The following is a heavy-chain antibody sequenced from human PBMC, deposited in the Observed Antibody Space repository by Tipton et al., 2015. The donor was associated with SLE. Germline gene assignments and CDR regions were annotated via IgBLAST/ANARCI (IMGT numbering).Heavy chain of an antibody. CDR2: IYYSGST. CDR1: GGSISSGSYY. Sequence: TLSLTCTFSGGSISSGSYYWNWIRQPAGKGLEWIGSIYYSGSTYYNPSLKSRVTISVDTSKNQFSLKLSSVTAADTAMYYCARDLASFDYWGQGTLVTVSS. V-gene: IGHV4-61*10. CDR3: ARDLASFDY. J-gene: IGHJ4*02.